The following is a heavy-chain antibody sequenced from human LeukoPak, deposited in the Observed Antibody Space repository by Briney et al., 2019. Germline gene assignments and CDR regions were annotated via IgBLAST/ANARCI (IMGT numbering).Heavy chain of an antibody. CDR1: GYTFITYD. CDR2: LNPQSGHT. D-gene: IGHD2-8*01. V-gene: IGHV1-8*01. J-gene: IGHJ4*02. Sequence: ASVKVSCKASGYTFITYDMIWVRQAAGQGLEWVGWLNPQSGHTGYTENFQGRVIMPMDSSTATVYMELRRLRFEDTAVYYCARGPWFRSLVGYCADGVCYPGYWGQGTLVTVSS. CDR3: ARGPWFRSLVGYCADGVCYPGY.